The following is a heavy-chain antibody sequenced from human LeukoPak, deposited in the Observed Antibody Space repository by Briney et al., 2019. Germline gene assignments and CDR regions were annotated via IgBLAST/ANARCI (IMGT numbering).Heavy chain of an antibody. CDR2: IGAGGTYT. D-gene: IGHD3-10*01. CDR3: ARVGRGVFRVGFDY. CDR1: GFTFNNYA. J-gene: IGHJ4*02. V-gene: IGHV3-23*01. Sequence: HPGGSLRLSCAASGFTFNNYAMNWVRQAPGEGLQWVSGIGAGGTYTYYADSVKGRFTISRDNSKNTLYLQMNSLRAEDTAVYYCARVGRGVFRVGFDYWGQGTLVTVSS.